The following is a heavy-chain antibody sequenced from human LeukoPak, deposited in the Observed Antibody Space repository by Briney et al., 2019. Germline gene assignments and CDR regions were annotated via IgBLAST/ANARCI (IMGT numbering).Heavy chain of an antibody. CDR2: ISGSGGST. Sequence: QAGGSLRLSCAASGFTFSSYAMSWVRQAPGKGLEWVSAISGSGGSTYYADSVRGRFTISRDNSKNTLYLQMNSLRAEDTAVYYCAKDQPGYSSSWYFDYWGQGTLVTVSS. CDR1: GFTFSSYA. V-gene: IGHV3-23*01. D-gene: IGHD6-13*01. J-gene: IGHJ4*02. CDR3: AKDQPGYSSSWYFDY.